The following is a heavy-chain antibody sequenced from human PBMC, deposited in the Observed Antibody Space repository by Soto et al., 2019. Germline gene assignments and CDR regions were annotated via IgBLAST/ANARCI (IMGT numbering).Heavy chain of an antibody. CDR2: ILNSGST. V-gene: IGHV4-31*03. CDR3: ARGHTTFGFYYYGLDV. D-gene: IGHD3-10*01. CDR1: GGSISSDRYF. Sequence: QVQLQESGPGLVKPSQTLSLTCTVSGGSISSDRYFWSWVRQHPGKGLEWIAYILNSGSTYFNPSLKSRVTISVDTSMSQFSLNLSSVTAADTAVYYCARGHTTFGFYYYGLDVWGQGTTVIVSS. J-gene: IGHJ6*02.